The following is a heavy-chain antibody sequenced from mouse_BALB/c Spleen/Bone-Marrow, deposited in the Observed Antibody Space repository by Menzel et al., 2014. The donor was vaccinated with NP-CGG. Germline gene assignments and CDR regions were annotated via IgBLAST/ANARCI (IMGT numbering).Heavy chain of an antibody. Sequence: VKLQQSAAERVKPGPSVNLSCKASGYTFTSYHMYWEKQKPGQGPYRIGEINPSNGGTNFNEKFKSKSTLTVDKPSSTPYKQLSSQTSEESAVYYCTRSGTSWFGRCWYYDVWGAGTTLTVSS. D-gene: IGHD2-2*01. J-gene: IGHJ1*01. V-gene: IGHV1S81*02. CDR1: GYTFTSYH. CDR3: TRSGTSWFGRCWYYDV. CDR2: INPSNGGT.